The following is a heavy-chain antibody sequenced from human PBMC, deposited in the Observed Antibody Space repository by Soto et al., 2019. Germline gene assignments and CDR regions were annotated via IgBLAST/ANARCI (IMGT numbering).Heavy chain of an antibody. V-gene: IGHV4-59*01. J-gene: IGHJ3*02. Sequence: SETLSLTCTVSGGSISSYYWSWIRQPPGKGLEWIGYIYYSGSTNYNPSLKSRVTISVDTSKNQFSLKLSSVTAADTAVYYCARVRGRFRDGNAFDIWGQGTMVTVSS. CDR1: GGSISSYY. CDR2: IYYSGST. CDR3: ARVRGRFRDGNAFDI. D-gene: IGHD3-10*01.